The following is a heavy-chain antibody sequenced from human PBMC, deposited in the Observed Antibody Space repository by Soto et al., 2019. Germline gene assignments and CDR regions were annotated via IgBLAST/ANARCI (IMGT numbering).Heavy chain of an antibody. D-gene: IGHD3-10*01. CDR2: IYYSGST. V-gene: IGHV4-59*01. CDR3: ARGYGSGSYQRYYFGY. Sequence: KTSETLSLTCSVSGGSISSYYWRWIRQPPGKGLEWIGYIYYSGSTDYNPSLKSRVTISVDTSKNQFSLRLISVTAADTAVYYCARGYGSGSYQRYYFGYWGQGALVTVSS. J-gene: IGHJ4*02. CDR1: GGSISSYY.